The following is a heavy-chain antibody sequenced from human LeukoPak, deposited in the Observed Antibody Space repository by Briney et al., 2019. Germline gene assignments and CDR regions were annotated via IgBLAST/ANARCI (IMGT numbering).Heavy chain of an antibody. CDR2: ISGSGGST. J-gene: IGHJ4*02. CDR1: GFTFSSYG. V-gene: IGHV3-23*01. Sequence: GGSLRLSCAASGFTFSSYGLSWVRQSPGKGLEWVSAISGSGGSTYYADSVKGRFTISRDNSKNTLYLQMNSLRAEDTAVYYCAKAPQLIVVVVAADYWGQGTLVTVSS. CDR3: AKAPQLIVVVVAADY. D-gene: IGHD2-15*01.